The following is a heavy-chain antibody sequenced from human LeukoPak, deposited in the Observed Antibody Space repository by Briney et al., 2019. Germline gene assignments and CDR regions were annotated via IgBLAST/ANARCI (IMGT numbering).Heavy chain of an antibody. CDR1: RFTFSASG. CDR3: ARDKGTRALDY. Sequence: GGSLRLSCAASRFTFSASGMHWVRQAPGKGLEWVAMIWSDGSNQYYADSVKGRFTISRDNSKNTVYLQVDSLRAEDTAIYFCARDKGTRALDYWGQGVLVTVSS. V-gene: IGHV3-33*08. J-gene: IGHJ4*02. CDR2: IWSDGSNQ. D-gene: IGHD1-1*01.